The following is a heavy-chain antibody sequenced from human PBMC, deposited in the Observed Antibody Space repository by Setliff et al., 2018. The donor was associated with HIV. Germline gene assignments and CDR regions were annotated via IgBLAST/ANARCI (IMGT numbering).Heavy chain of an antibody. CDR2: IYTSGST. D-gene: IGHD3-16*01. CDR3: ARDRTGGTFDI. Sequence: SETLSLTCTVSGGSISSNSYYWGWIRQPPGKGLEWIGRIYTSGSTNYNPSLKSRVTMSVDTSKNQFSLKLSSVTAADTAVFYCARDRTGGTFDIWGQGTMGTVSS. CDR1: GGSISSNSYY. J-gene: IGHJ3*02. V-gene: IGHV4-39*07.